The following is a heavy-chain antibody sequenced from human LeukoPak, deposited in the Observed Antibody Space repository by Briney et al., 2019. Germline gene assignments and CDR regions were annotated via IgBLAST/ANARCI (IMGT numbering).Heavy chain of an antibody. CDR2: IYSGGTT. V-gene: IGHV3-53*01. J-gene: IGHJ4*02. Sequence: GGSLRLSCAASGFSVSSNYVSWVRQAPGKGLEWVSVIYSGGTTYYADSIKGRFTISRDNAKNSLYLQMSSLRAEDTAVYYCATGYSYGYDPYFDYWGQGTLVTVSS. D-gene: IGHD5-18*01. CDR1: GFSVSSNY. CDR3: ATGYSYGYDPYFDY.